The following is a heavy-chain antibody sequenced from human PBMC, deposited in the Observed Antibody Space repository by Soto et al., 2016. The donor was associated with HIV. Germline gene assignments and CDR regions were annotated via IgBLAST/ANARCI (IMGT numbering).Heavy chain of an antibody. J-gene: IGHJ6*02. CDR3: ARGTPYYDILTGYTYYYYYYGMDV. D-gene: IGHD3-9*01. V-gene: IGHV3-21*01. CDR1: GFTFSSYS. CDR2: ISSSSSYI. Sequence: EVQLVESGGGLVKPGGSLRLSCAASGFTFSSYSMNWVRQAPGKGLEWVSSISSSSSYIYYADSVKGRFTISRDNAKNSLYLQMNSLRAEDTAVYYCARGTPYYDILTGYTYYYYYYGMDVLGPRDHGHRLL.